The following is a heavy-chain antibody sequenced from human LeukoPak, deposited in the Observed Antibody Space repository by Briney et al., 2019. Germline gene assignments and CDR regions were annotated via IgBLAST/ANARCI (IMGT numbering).Heavy chain of an antibody. D-gene: IGHD6-6*01. J-gene: IGHJ4*02. V-gene: IGHV3-11*04. CDR2: ISNSGNTI. CDR1: GGSISSYY. Sequence: LSLTCTVSGGSISSYYWSWIRQAPGKGLEWVSYISNSGNTIRYADSVKGRFTISRDNAKNSLYLQMNSLRAEDTALYYCARADDSSSGYFDYWGQGTLVTVSS. CDR3: ARADDSSSGYFDY.